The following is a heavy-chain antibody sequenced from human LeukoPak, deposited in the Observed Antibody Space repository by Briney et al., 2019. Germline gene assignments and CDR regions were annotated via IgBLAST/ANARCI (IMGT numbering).Heavy chain of an antibody. CDR1: GGTFSSYA. J-gene: IGHJ6*02. CDR2: IIPIFGTA. V-gene: IGHV1-69*13. CDR3: ARGPPPYDSSGYYYEGNGMDV. D-gene: IGHD3-22*01. Sequence: GASVTVSCKASGGTFSSYAISWVRQAPGQGLEWMGGIIPIFGTANYAQKFQGRVTITADESTSTAYMELSSLRSEDTAVYYCARGPPPYDSSGYYYEGNGMDVWGQGTTLTVSS.